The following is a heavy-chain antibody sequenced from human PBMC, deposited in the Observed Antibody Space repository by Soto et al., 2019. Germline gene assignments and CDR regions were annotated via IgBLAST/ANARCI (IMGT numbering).Heavy chain of an antibody. V-gene: IGHV1-46*01. CDR2: INPSGGST. Sequence: ASVKVSCKASGYTFTSYYMHWVRQAPGQGLEWMGIINPSGGSTSYAQKFQGRVTMTRDTSTSTVYMELSSLRSEDTAVYYCARGGRMDIVVVVARQIYYFDYWGQGTLVTVSS. D-gene: IGHD2-15*01. CDR1: GYTFTSYY. J-gene: IGHJ4*02. CDR3: ARGGRMDIVVVVARQIYYFDY.